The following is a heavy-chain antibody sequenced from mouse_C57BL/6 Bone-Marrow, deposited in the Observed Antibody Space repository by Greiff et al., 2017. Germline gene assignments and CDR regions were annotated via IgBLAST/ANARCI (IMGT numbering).Heavy chain of an antibody. CDR3: ARGLWYAMDY. CDR2: IDPSDSYT. CDR1: GYTFTSYW. Sequence: QVQLQQPGAELVRPGTSVKLSCKASGYTFTSYWMHWVKQRPGQGLEWIGVIDPSDSYTNYNQKFKGKGTLTVDTSARTAYMQLSSLTSEDSAVYYCARGLWYAMDYWGQGTSVTVSS. D-gene: IGHD1-1*02. V-gene: IGHV1-59*01. J-gene: IGHJ4*01.